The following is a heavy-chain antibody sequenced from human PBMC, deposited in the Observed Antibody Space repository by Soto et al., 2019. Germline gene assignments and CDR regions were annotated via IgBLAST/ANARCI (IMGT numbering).Heavy chain of an antibody. CDR3: AGGGRNMAEAY. CDR1: GYTFTSYG. J-gene: IGHJ4*02. D-gene: IGHD3-10*01. CDR2: ISAYNGNT. Sequence: QVQLVQSGAEVKKPGASVKVSCKASGYTFTSYGISWVRQAPGQGLEYMGWISAYNGNTNYAQNLQGRVKMTADTSTSSAYMELRSRRSDETAVYYGAGGGRNMAEAYWGQGSLVTVS. V-gene: IGHV1-18*01.